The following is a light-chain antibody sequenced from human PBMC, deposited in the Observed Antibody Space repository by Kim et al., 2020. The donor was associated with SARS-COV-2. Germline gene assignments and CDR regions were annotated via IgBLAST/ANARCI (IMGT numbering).Light chain of an antibody. Sequence: EIVMTQSPATLSVSPGERATLSCRASQRVSSNLAWYQQKPSQAPRLLIFGASSRATGVPGRFSGSGSGTEFTLTISSLQSEDLAVYYCQHYNNWPVSFGGGTKVDIK. J-gene: IGKJ4*01. CDR1: QRVSSN. CDR3: QHYNNWPVS. CDR2: GAS. V-gene: IGKV3-15*01.